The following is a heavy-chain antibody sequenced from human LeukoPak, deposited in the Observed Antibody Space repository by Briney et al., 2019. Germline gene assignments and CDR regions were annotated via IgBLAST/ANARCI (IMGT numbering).Heavy chain of an antibody. CDR1: GFTVSSNY. CDR3: ARDLWDATGY. J-gene: IGHJ4*02. V-gene: IGHV3-53*05. D-gene: IGHD1-14*01. Sequence: GGSLRLSCAASGFTVSSNYMSWVRQPPGKGLEWVSVIYSGGSTYYADSVKGRFTISRDNSKNTLYLQMNSLRPEDTAVYHCARDLWDATGYWGQGTLVTVSS. CDR2: IYSGGST.